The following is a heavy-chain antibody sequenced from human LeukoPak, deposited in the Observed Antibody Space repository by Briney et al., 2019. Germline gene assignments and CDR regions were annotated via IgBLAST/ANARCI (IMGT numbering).Heavy chain of an antibody. D-gene: IGHD3-16*01. CDR2: INHSGST. Sequence: SETLSLTCAVYGGPFSGYYWSWIRQPPGKGLEWIGEINHSGSTNYNPSLKSRVTISVDTSKNQFSLKLSSVTAADTAVYYCARGRFRIMTHWGQGTLVTVSS. V-gene: IGHV4-34*01. CDR3: ARGRFRIMTH. CDR1: GGPFSGYY. J-gene: IGHJ4*02.